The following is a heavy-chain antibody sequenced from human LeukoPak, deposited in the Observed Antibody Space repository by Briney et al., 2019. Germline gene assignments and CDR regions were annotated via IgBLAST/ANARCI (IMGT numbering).Heavy chain of an antibody. J-gene: IGHJ4*02. CDR2: IYYSGST. V-gene: IGHV4-59*01. CDR3: ASGYSSSTLYYFDY. Sequence: SETLSLTCAVYGGSFSGYYWSWIRQPPGKGLEWIGYIYYSGSTNYNPSLKSRVTISVDTSKNQFSLKLSSVTAADTAVYYCASGYSSSTLYYFDYWGQGTLVTVSS. CDR1: GGSFSGYY. D-gene: IGHD6-6*01.